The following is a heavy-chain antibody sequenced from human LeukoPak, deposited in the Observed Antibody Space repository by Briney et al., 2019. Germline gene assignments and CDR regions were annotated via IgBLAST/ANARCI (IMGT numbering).Heavy chain of an antibody. D-gene: IGHD5-24*01. CDR2: INPNSRGT. V-gene: IGHV1-2*02. CDR3: ARDGAGMATIN. J-gene: IGHJ4*02. Sequence: ASVTVSFTASVSTCTGYYVDWVRQSPGQRPEWMGWINPNSRGTNYAQKFQGRVTMNRDTSISTAYMELSRLRSDDTAVYYCARDGAGMATINWGQGTLVTVSS. CDR1: VSTCTGYY.